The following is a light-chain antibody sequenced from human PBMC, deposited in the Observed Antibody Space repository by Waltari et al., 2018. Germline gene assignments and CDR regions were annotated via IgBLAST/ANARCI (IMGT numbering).Light chain of an antibody. J-gene: IGKJ4*01. Sequence: DIVMTQTPLSLPVTPGEPASISCRSSQSLLHTDGYTYLDWYLQKPGQSPQLQIYGGSNRASGVPDRFSGSGSGTDFTLKISKVEAEDVGVYYCMQHKALPLTFGGGTKVEIK. V-gene: IGKV2-40*01. CDR3: MQHKALPLT. CDR1: QSLLHTDGYTY. CDR2: GGS.